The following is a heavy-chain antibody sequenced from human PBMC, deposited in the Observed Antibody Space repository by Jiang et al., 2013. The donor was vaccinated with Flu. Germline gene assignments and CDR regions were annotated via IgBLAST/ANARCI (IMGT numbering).Heavy chain of an antibody. CDR1: GGTFSSYT. CDR2: IIPILGIA. J-gene: IGHJ4*02. V-gene: IGHV1-69*04. D-gene: IGHD3-22*01. Sequence: GAEVKKPGSSVKVSCKASGGTFSSYTISWVRQAPGQGLEWMGRIIPILGIANYAQKFQGRVTITADKSTSTAYMELSSLRSEDTAVYYCAREDGYYYDSSGYYFDYWGQGTLVTVSS. CDR3: AREDGYYYDSSGYYFDY.